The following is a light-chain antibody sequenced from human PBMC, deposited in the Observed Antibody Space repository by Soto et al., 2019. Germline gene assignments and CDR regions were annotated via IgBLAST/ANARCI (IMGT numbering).Light chain of an antibody. CDR3: QHYNNWPPWT. V-gene: IGKV3-15*01. J-gene: IGKJ1*01. CDR2: GAS. CDR1: QSVSSN. Sequence: ETVMTQSPSTLSVSPGDRVTLSCRASQSVSSNLAWYQQKPGQAPRLLIYGASTMATGIPARFGGSGSETEFTLTISSLQSEDFAVYYCQHYNNWPPWTFGQGTKVEVK.